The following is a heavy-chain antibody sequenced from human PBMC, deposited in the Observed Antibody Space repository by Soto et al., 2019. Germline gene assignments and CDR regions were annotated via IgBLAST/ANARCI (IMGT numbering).Heavy chain of an antibody. J-gene: IGHJ5*02. V-gene: IGHV4-59*01. CDR3: ARDRYGDNWFDP. D-gene: IGHD4-17*01. CDR1: GGSISSYY. Sequence: SETLSLTCTVSGGSISSYYWSWIRQPPGKGLEWIGYIYYSGSTNYNPSLKSRATISVDTSKNQFSLKLSSVTAADTAVYYCARDRYGDNWFDPWGQGTLVTVSS. CDR2: IYYSGST.